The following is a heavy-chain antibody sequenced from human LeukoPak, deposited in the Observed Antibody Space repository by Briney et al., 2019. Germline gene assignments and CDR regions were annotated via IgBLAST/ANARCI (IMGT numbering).Heavy chain of an antibody. CDR1: GFTFSSYA. D-gene: IGHD1-26*01. V-gene: IGHV3-23*01. J-gene: IGHJ1*01. Sequence: PGGSLRLSCVASGFTFSSYAMSWVRQAPGKGLEWVSAISGSGVTTHYAGSVKGRFSISRGNSKNTLYLQMNSLRAEDTALYYCAKKVVVGATSPYSDFQDWGQGTLVTVSS. CDR2: ISGSGVTT. CDR3: AKKVVVGATSPYSDFQD.